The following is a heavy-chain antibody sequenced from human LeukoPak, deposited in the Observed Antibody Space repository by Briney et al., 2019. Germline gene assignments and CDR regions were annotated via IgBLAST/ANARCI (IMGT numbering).Heavy chain of an antibody. D-gene: IGHD3-10*01. CDR1: GYSISSGYY. Sequence: SETLSLTCTVSGYSISSGYYWGWIRQPPGKGLEWIGSIYHSGSTYYNPSLKSRVTISVDTSKNQFSLKLSSVTAADTAVYYCARDRRVTMVRGVTKNWFDPWGQGTLVTVSS. J-gene: IGHJ5*02. CDR2: IYHSGST. V-gene: IGHV4-38-2*02. CDR3: ARDRRVTMVRGVTKNWFDP.